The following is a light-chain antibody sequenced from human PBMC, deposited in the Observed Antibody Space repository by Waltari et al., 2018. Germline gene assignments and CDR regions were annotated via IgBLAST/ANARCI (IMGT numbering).Light chain of an antibody. Sequence: DIQMTQSPYPLSASVGDRVTITCRASQSISSWLAWFQQKPGKAPKLLIQKASSLESGVPSRFSGSGSGTEFTLTISSLQPDDFATYYCQQYSSFWTFGQGTKVEIK. J-gene: IGKJ1*01. CDR3: QQYSSFWT. CDR1: QSISSW. CDR2: KAS. V-gene: IGKV1-5*03.